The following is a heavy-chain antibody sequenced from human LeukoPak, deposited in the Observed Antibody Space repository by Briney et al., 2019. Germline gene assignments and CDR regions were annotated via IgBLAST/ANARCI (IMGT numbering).Heavy chain of an antibody. CDR2: ISLSGLT. V-gene: IGHV4-4*02. D-gene: IGHD2-8*01. CDR3: SRENGAFSPFGY. J-gene: IGHJ4*02. CDR1: GGSITSANW. Sequence: SETLSLTCGVSGGSITSANWWSWVRPPPGQGLEWIGEISLSGLTNYNPSLKSRVTMALDKSKNHLSLNLTSVTAADTAVYYCSRENGAFSPFGYWGQGTLVTVPS.